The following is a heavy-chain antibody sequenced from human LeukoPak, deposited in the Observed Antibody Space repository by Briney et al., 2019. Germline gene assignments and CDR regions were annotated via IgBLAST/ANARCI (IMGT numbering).Heavy chain of an antibody. CDR3: AKSYGSYYYSGMDV. CDR2: ISGDGGST. V-gene: IGHV3-43*02. CDR1: GFTFDDYA. Sequence: GGSLRLSCAASGFTFDDYAMHWVRQVPGKGLEWVCVISGDGGSTSHADSVKGRFTISRDNSKNSLYLQMNSLRTEDTAFYYCAKSYGSYYYSGMDVWGQGTTVTVSS. D-gene: IGHD4-17*01. J-gene: IGHJ6*02.